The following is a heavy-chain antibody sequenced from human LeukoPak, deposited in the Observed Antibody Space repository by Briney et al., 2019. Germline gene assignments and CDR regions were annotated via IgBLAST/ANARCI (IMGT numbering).Heavy chain of an antibody. V-gene: IGHV1-24*01. J-gene: IGHJ3*02. CDR1: GYTLTELP. CDR3: ARGSRLGVVERDAFDI. Sequence: ASVKVSCKVSGYTLTELPMHWVRQAPGKGLEWMGGFDPEDGETIYAQKFQGRVTMTEDTSTDTAYMELSSLTSDDTAVYYCARGSRLGVVERDAFDIWGQGTMVTVSS. CDR2: FDPEDGET. D-gene: IGHD3-3*01.